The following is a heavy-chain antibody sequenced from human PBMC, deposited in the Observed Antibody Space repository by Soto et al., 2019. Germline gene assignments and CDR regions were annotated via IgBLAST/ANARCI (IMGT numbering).Heavy chain of an antibody. Sequence: LSLTCTVSGGSVSSGSYYWSWIRQPPGKGLEWIGYIYYSGSTNYNPSLKSRVTISVDTSKNQFSLKLSSVTAADTAVYYCAADATAWQQMVPSDYWGQGTLVTVSS. D-gene: IGHD2-8*01. V-gene: IGHV4-61*01. J-gene: IGHJ4*02. CDR3: AADATAWQQMVPSDY. CDR1: GGSVSSGSYY. CDR2: IYYSGST.